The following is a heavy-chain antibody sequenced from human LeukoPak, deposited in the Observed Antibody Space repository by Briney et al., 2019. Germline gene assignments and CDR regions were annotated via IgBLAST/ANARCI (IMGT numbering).Heavy chain of an antibody. CDR1: GYTFTDYY. CDR2: INPNSGGT. J-gene: IGHJ1*01. Sequence: ASVKVSCKASGYTFTDYYLHWVRQAPGQGLEWMGWINPNSGGTNYAQKFQGRVTMTRDTSISTAYMELSSLRSEDTAVYFCATGRDGYNSEYFQHWGQGTLVTVSS. V-gene: IGHV1-2*02. D-gene: IGHD5-24*01. CDR3: ATGRDGYNSEYFQH.